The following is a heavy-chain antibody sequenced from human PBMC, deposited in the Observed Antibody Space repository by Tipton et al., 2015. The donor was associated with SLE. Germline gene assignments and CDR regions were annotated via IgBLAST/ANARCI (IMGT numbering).Heavy chain of an antibody. Sequence: TLSLTCTVSGGSISSYYWSWVRQPPGKGLEWIGFIYYSGSTDYNPSLKSRVTISVDTSKNQFSLKVSSVTAADTAVYYCARDLGGDFDSWGQGTLVTVSS. J-gene: IGHJ4*02. D-gene: IGHD4-17*01. CDR3: ARDLGGDFDS. CDR1: GGSISSYY. V-gene: IGHV4-59*01. CDR2: IYYSGST.